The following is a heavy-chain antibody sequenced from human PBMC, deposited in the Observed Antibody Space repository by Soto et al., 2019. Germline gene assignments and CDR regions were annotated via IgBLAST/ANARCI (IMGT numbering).Heavy chain of an antibody. CDR1: GYTFTSYD. Sequence: GASVKVSCKASGYTFTSYDINWVRQATGQGLEWMGWMNPNSGNTGYAQKFQGRVTMTRNTSISTAYMELSSLRSEDTTVYYCARGGYNWNDVGYWGQGTLVTVSS. CDR3: ARGGYNWNDVGY. J-gene: IGHJ4*02. V-gene: IGHV1-8*01. D-gene: IGHD1-20*01. CDR2: MNPNSGNT.